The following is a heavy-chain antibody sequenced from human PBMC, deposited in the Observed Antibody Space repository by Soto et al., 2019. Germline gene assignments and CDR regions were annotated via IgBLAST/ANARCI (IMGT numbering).Heavy chain of an antibody. D-gene: IGHD3-3*01. CDR3: ARGTYDFWSGYYTKPFDY. CDR1: GGSFSGYY. V-gene: IGHV4-34*01. Sequence: ETLSLTCAVYGGSFSGYYWSWIRQPPGKGLEWIGEINHSGSTNYNPSLKSRVTISVDTSKNQFSLKLSSVTAADTAVYYCARGTYDFWSGYYTKPFDYWGQGTLVTVSS. J-gene: IGHJ4*02. CDR2: INHSGST.